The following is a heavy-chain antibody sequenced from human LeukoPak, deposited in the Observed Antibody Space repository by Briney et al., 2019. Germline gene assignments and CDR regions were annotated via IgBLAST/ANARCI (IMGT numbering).Heavy chain of an antibody. Sequence: GASVKVSCKASGGTFSSYAISWVRQAPGQGLEWMGGIIPIFGTANYAQKFQGRVTITADESTSTAYMELSSLRSEDTAVYYCASHTTVTTEYNWFDPWGQGTLVTVSS. CDR2: IIPIFGTA. V-gene: IGHV1-69*01. D-gene: IGHD4-17*01. CDR3: ASHTTVTTEYNWFDP. J-gene: IGHJ5*02. CDR1: GGTFSSYA.